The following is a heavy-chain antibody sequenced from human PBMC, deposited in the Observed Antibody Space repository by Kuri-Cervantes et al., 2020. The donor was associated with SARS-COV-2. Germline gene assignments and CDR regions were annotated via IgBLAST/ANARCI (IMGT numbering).Heavy chain of an antibody. J-gene: IGHJ6*02. CDR2: INPDGSYT. V-gene: IGHV3-74*01. CDR1: GFTFSGHW. Sequence: GESLKISCAASGFTFSGHWIHWVRQAPGKGLVWVSRINPDGSYTNNADSVKGRFTLSRDNAKNMLYLQMNSLRAEDTAVYYCAKPTGTTAPYYYGMDVWGQGTTVTVSS. CDR3: AKPTGTTAPYYYGMDV. D-gene: IGHD1-7*01.